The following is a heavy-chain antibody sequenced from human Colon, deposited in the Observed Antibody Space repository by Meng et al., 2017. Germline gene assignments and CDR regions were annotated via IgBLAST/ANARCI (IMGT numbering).Heavy chain of an antibody. D-gene: IGHD1-26*01. Sequence: QEAGPRRANPSGTLSLTCAFSGGSLSSTNWWSWIRQPPGKGLEWIGEISQSGSSNYNPSLKSRVTMSLDKFKNHFFLNLGSVSAADTAVYYCAREDGSIGFTPAGQWGQGTLVTVSS. J-gene: IGHJ1*01. CDR2: ISQSGSS. V-gene: IGHV4-4*02. CDR1: GGSLSSTNW. CDR3: AREDGSIGFTPAGQ.